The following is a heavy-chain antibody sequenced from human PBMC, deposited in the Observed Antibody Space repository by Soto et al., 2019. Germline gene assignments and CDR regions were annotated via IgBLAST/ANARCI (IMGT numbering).Heavy chain of an antibody. CDR2: IDPSDSYT. D-gene: IGHD1-1*01. V-gene: IGHV5-10-1*01. CDR3: ARISVSQLGYYYYYGMDV. Sequence: PGESLKISCKGSGYSFTSYWISWVRQMPGKGLEWMGRIDPSDSYTNYSPSFQGHVTISADKSISTAYLQWSSLKASDTAMYYCARISVSQLGYYYYYGMDVWGQGTTVTVSS. CDR1: GYSFTSYW. J-gene: IGHJ6*02.